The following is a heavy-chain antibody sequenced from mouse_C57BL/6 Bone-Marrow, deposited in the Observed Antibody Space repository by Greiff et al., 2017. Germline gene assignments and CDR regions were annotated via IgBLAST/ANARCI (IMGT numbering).Heavy chain of an antibody. CDR1: GYTFTSYW. CDR2: IDPSDSYT. J-gene: IGHJ3*01. CDR3: AREGYYGSSWFAY. V-gene: IGHV1-50*01. Sequence: VQLQQPGAELVKPGASVKLSCKASGYTFTSYWMQWVKQRPGQGLEWIGEIDPSDSYTNYNQKFKGKVTLTVDTSSSTSFMHLSSLTSEDSAVYYCAREGYYGSSWFAYWGQGTLVTVSA. D-gene: IGHD1-1*01.